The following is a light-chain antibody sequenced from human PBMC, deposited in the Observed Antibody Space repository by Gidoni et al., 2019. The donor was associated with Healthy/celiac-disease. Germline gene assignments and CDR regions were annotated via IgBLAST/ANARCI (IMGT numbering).Light chain of an antibody. J-gene: IGKJ5*01. Sequence: EIVLTQSPATLSLSPRERATLSCRASQSVSSYLALYQQKPGKAPRLLIYDASNRATGIPARFSGSGSGTDFTLTISSLEPEDFAVYYCQQRSNWPAITFGQGTRLEIK. CDR3: QQRSNWPAIT. V-gene: IGKV3-11*01. CDR2: DAS. CDR1: QSVSSY.